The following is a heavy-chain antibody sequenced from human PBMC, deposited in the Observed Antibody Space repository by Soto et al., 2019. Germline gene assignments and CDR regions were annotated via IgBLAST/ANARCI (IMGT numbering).Heavy chain of an antibody. V-gene: IGHV2-5*02. J-gene: IGHJ4*02. CDR1: GFSLSTSGVG. Sequence: QITLKESGPTLVKPTQTLTLTCTFSGFSLSTSGVGVGWIRQPPGKALEWLALIYWDDDKRYSPSLKSRLTITKXPXXXQXXLTMTNMDPVDTATYYCAHRARYCSGGSCYGWLDYWGQGTLVTVSS. D-gene: IGHD2-15*01. CDR3: AHRARYCSGGSCYGWLDY. CDR2: IYWDDDK.